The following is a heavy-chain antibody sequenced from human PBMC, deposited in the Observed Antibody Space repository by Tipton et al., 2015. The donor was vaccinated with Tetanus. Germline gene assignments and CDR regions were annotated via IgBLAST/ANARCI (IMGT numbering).Heavy chain of an antibody. CDR3: ARDVWRYYDSSGYQDHDAFDI. V-gene: IGHV4-4*07. D-gene: IGHD3-22*01. Sequence: LRLSCTVSGGSISTYYWSWIRQPAGKGLEWIGRIYTSGSTNYNTSLKRRVTMSVDTSNNHLSLKLSSVTAADTAVYYCARDVWRYYDSSGYQDHDAFDIWGQGTMVTVSS. J-gene: IGHJ3*02. CDR1: GGSISTYY. CDR2: IYTSGST.